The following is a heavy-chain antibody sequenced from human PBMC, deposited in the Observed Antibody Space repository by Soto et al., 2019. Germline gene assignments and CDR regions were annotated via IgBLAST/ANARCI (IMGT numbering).Heavy chain of an antibody. Sequence: GSLRLSCTASGFTFGDYAMSWFRQAPGKGLEWVGFIRSKAYGGTTEYAASVKGRFTISRDDSKSIAYLQMNSLKTEDTAVYYCTRGRIAVAAYYYYYMDVWGKGTSVTVSS. CDR3: TRGRIAVAAYYYYYMDV. CDR1: GFTFGDYA. J-gene: IGHJ6*03. CDR2: IRSKAYGGTT. D-gene: IGHD6-19*01. V-gene: IGHV3-49*03.